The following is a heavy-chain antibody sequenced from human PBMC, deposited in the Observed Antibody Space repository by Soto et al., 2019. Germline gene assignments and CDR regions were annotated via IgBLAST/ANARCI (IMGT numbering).Heavy chain of an antibody. J-gene: IGHJ4*02. V-gene: IGHV3-23*01. D-gene: IGHD3-22*01. CDR3: AKGSAAWDSSGYYPFDY. Sequence: PGGSLRLSCAASGFTFSSYAMSWVRQAPGKGLEWVSAISGSGGSTYYADSVKGRFTISRDNSKNTLYLQMNSLRAEDTAVYYCAKGSAAWDSSGYYPFDYWGQGTLVTVSS. CDR1: GFTFSSYA. CDR2: ISGSGGST.